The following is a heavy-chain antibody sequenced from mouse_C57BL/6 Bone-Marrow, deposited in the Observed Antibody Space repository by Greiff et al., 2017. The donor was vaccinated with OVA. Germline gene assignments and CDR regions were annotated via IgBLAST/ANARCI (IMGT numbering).Heavy chain of an antibody. V-gene: IGHV1-7*01. CDR1: GYTFTSYW. D-gene: IGHD1-1*01. J-gene: IGHJ3*01. Sequence: QVQLQQSGAELAKPGASVKLSCKASGYTFTSYWMHWVKQRPGQGLEWIGYINPSSGYTKYDQKFKDKATLTADKSSSTAYMQLSSLTYEDSAVDYCAIEGHYCGSTFAYWGQGTLVTVSA. CDR2: INPSSGYT. CDR3: AIEGHYCGSTFAY.